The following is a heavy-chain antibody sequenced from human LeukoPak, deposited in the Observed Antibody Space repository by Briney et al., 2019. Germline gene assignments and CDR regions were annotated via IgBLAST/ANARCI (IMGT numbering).Heavy chain of an antibody. CDR3: ARSPGISVTGVDDAFDI. V-gene: IGHV3-48*03. CDR1: GFTFSSYE. J-gene: IGHJ3*02. CDR2: ISSNGSTI. D-gene: IGHD6-19*01. Sequence: PGGSLRLSSAASGFTFSSYEMNWVRQAPGKGLEGISYISSNGSTIYHADSVKGRITISRDNAKNSLYLQMNSLSAEDTAVYYCARSPGISVTGVDDAFDIWGQGTMVTVSS.